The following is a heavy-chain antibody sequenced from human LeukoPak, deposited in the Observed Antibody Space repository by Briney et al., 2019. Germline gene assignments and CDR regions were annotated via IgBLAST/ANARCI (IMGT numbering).Heavy chain of an antibody. Sequence: ASVKVSCKASGYTFTGYYMHWVRQAPGQGLEWVGWITPYNGSPTYAQRLQGRVTLTTDTSTTIAYMELRSLTSGDTAIYYCARGGDGDYDYWGQGTLVTVSS. D-gene: IGHD4-17*01. J-gene: IGHJ4*02. CDR3: ARGGDGDYDY. CDR1: GYTFTGYY. V-gene: IGHV1-18*04. CDR2: ITPYNGSP.